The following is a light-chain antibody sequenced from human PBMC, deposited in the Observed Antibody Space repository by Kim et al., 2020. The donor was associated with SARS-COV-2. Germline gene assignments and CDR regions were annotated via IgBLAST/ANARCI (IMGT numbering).Light chain of an antibody. CDR1: QGISSY. CDR3: QQYYSYPRT. Sequence: ASTGDRVSITWRASQGISSYLAWYQQKPGKAPKLLSYAASTLQSGVPSRFSGSGSGTDFTLTISCLQSEDFATYYCQQYYSYPRTFGGGTKVDIK. V-gene: IGKV1-8*01. CDR2: AAS. J-gene: IGKJ4*01.